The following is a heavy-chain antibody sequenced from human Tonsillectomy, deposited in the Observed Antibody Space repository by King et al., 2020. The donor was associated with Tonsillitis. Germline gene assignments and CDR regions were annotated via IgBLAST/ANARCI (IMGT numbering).Heavy chain of an antibody. Sequence: QLVQSGAEVKKPGSSVKVSCKTSGGTFSSYAISWVRQAPGQGLECMGGIIPIFGTANYAQKFQGRVTITADESTSTAYMELSSLRSEDTAVYYCARGGNYYDSSGYYNFDYWGQGTLVTVSS. CDR1: GGTFSSYA. V-gene: IGHV1-69*01. D-gene: IGHD3-22*01. CDR3: ARGGNYYDSSGYYNFDY. CDR2: IIPIFGTA. J-gene: IGHJ4*02.